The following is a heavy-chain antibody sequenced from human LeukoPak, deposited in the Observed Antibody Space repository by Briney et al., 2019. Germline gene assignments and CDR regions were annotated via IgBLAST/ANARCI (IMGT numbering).Heavy chain of an antibody. V-gene: IGHV3-15*01. Sequence: PGGSLRLSCAASGFTFTNAWMTWVRQAPGEGLEWVGRIKTKIDGETTDHAEPVKGRFTISRDDSKNTLYLQMSSLKTDDTAVYYCTTVERWLLRSSPYWGQGTLVTVSS. CDR3: TTVERWLLRSSPY. D-gene: IGHD4-23*01. CDR2: IKTKIDGETT. J-gene: IGHJ4*02. CDR1: GFTFTNAW.